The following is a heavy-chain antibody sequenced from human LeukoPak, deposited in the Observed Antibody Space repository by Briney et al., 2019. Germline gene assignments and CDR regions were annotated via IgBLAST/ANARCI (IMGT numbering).Heavy chain of an antibody. V-gene: IGHV4-39*01. D-gene: IGHD5-12*01. Sequence: SETLSLTCTVSGGSISSSSYYWGWIRQPPGKGLEWIGSIYYSGSTYYNPSLKSRVTISVDTSKNQFSLKLSSVTAADTAVYYCASRPTPYSGYGHLDYWGQGTLVTVSS. CDR3: ASRPTPYSGYGHLDY. CDR2: IYYSGST. CDR1: GGSISSSSYY. J-gene: IGHJ4*02.